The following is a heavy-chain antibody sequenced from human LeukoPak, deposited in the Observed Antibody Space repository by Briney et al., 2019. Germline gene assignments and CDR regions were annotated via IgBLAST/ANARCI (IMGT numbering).Heavy chain of an antibody. CDR2: LFDSVNT. CDR3: ATIKRGSIFGYFDF. Sequence: SETLSLTCTVSGGSISSHYWSWIRQPPGKGLEWIAYLFDSVNTKDNPSLRSRLALSADTSKNQFSLRLSSVTAADTAVYYCATIKRGSIFGYFDFWGQGIKVTVSS. CDR1: GGSISSHY. J-gene: IGHJ4*02. V-gene: IGHV4-59*11. D-gene: IGHD5-18*01.